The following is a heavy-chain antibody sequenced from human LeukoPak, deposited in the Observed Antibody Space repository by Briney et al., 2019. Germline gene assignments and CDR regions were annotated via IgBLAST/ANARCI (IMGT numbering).Heavy chain of an antibody. CDR1: GFRYSFYW. J-gene: IGHJ5*02. CDR3: AKDLSWNTADR. D-gene: IGHD5-18*01. CDR2: VSSDESDI. Sequence: GGSLRLSCVASGFRYSFYWMHWVRQVPGKAPVWVSRVSSDESDITYADFVKGRFTISRDNSKNLLYLQMNGLRADGTAVYYCAKDLSWNTADRWGQGILVTVPS. V-gene: IGHV3-74*03.